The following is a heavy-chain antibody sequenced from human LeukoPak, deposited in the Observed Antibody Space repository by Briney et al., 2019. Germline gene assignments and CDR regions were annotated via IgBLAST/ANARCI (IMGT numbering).Heavy chain of an antibody. V-gene: IGHV3-53*01. D-gene: IGHD2-15*01. CDR3: ATEVVVPGVGAIDV. CDR1: GFTVSSNS. J-gene: IGHJ3*01. Sequence: GGSLRLSCTVSGFTVSSNSMSWVRQAPGKGLEWVSFIYSGTIHYSDSVKGRFTISRDNSKNTLYLQMNSLRAEDTAVYYCATEVVVPGVGAIDVWGQGTMVTVSS. CDR2: IYSGTI.